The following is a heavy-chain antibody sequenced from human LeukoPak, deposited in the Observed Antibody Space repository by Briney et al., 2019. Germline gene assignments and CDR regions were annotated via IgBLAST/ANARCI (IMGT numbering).Heavy chain of an antibody. D-gene: IGHD1-1*01. J-gene: IGHJ6*02. Sequence: SETLSLTCTVSGGSVSSGSYYRSWIRQPPGKGLEWIGYIYYSGSTNYNPSLKSRVTISVDTSKNQFSLKLSSVTAADTAVYYCARDERLDGMDVWGQGTTVTVSS. CDR3: ARDERLDGMDV. CDR1: GGSVSSGSYY. V-gene: IGHV4-61*01. CDR2: IYYSGST.